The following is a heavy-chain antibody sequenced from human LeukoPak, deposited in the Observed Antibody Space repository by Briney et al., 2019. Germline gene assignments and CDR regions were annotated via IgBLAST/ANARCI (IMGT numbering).Heavy chain of an antibody. CDR3: AKGRGGTDY. CDR1: EFPFSDYY. Sequence: PGGSLRLSCAASEFPFSDYYMSWIRQAPGKGLEWVSYISSSSSYTNYADSVKGRFTISRDNAKNSLYLQMNSLRAEDTAVYYCAKGRGGTDYWGQGTLVTVSS. D-gene: IGHD3-16*01. J-gene: IGHJ4*02. CDR2: ISSSSSYT. V-gene: IGHV3-11*05.